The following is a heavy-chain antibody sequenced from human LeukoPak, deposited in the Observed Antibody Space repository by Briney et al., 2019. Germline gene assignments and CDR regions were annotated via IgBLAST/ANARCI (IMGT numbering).Heavy chain of an antibody. V-gene: IGHV3-23*01. J-gene: IGHJ4*02. CDR2: ISSNGGST. CDR3: AKDLWLPPPPKDDY. CDR1: GFTFRTYA. D-gene: IGHD5-12*01. Sequence: GGSLRLSCAASGFTFRTYAMSWVRQAPGKGLEGVSGISSNGGSTYYADSVKGRFTIYRDNSKSTLYLQMNSLKAEDTAVYYCAKDLWLPPPPKDDYWGQGTLVTVSS.